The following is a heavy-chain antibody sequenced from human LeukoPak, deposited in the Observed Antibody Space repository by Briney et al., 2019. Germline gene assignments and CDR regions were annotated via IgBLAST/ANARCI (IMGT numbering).Heavy chain of an antibody. J-gene: IGHJ4*02. CDR1: GGSISSSSYY. CDR3: ARAGSIAAIYY. D-gene: IGHD6-6*01. V-gene: IGHV4-39*07. Sequence: SETLSLTCTVSGGSISSSSYYWGWIRQPPGRGLEWIGSIYYSGSTYYNPSLKSRVTISVDTSKNQFSLKLSSVTAADTAVYYCARAGSIAAIYYWGQGTLVTVSS. CDR2: IYYSGST.